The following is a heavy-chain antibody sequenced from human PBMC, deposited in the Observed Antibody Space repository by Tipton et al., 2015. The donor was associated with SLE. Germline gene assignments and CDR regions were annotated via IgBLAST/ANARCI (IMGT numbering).Heavy chain of an antibody. V-gene: IGHV4-38-2*01. CDR3: ARSYTNEPADY. J-gene: IGHJ4*02. D-gene: IGHD2-8*01. CDR2: IYYSGST. CDR1: GYSISSGYY. Sequence: TLSLTCAVSGYSISSGYYWGWIRQPPGKGLEWIGSIYYSGSTYYNPSLKSRVTISVDTSKNQFSLKLSSVTAADTAVYYCARSYTNEPADYWGQGTLVTVSS.